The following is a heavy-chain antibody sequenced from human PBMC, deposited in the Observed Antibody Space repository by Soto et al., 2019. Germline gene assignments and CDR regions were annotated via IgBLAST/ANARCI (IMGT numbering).Heavy chain of an antibody. Sequence: QITLKESGPTLVKPTQTLTLTCTFSGFSLSTTGVGVVWIRQPPGKALEWLALIYWNNDKRNSPSLRSRLTSPNDNSKNQVVLTMTNMDPVDTGTYYCVHRKAALTTSFAYWGQGTLVTVAS. D-gene: IGHD3-22*01. CDR2: IYWNNDK. CDR1: GFSLSTTGVG. CDR3: VHRKAALTTSFAY. J-gene: IGHJ4*02. V-gene: IGHV2-5*01.